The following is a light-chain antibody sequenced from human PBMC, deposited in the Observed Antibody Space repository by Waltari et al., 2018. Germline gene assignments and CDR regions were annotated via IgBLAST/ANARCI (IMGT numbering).Light chain of an antibody. CDR1: QSVTSSY. J-gene: IGKJ1*01. CDR2: GAS. V-gene: IGKV3-20*01. CDR3: QQYGSSPWT. Sequence: EIVLTQSPGTLSLSPGERATLSCRASQSVTSSYLAWYQQKPGQAPRLLMFGASSRAPGTPDRFSGSGSGTDFTLTISRLEPEDFAVYYCQQYGSSPWTFGQGTKVEIK.